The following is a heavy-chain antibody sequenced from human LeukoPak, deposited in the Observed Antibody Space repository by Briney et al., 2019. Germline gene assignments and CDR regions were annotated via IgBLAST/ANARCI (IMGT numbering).Heavy chain of an antibody. J-gene: IGHJ3*02. CDR2: ISSSSSTI. CDR3: ASLVLGLVGAQHRDKNAFDI. D-gene: IGHD1-26*01. V-gene: IGHV3-48*01. CDR1: GFTFGSYS. Sequence: PGGSLRLSCAASGFTFGSYSMNWVRQAPGKGLEWVSYISSSSSTIYYADSVKGRFTISRDNAKNSLYLQMNSLRAEDTAVYYCASLVLGLVGAQHRDKNAFDIWGQGTMVTVSS.